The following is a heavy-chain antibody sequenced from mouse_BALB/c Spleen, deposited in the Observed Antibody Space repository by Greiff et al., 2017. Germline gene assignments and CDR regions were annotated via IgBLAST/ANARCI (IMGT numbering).Heavy chain of an antibody. V-gene: IGHV1-4*02. D-gene: IGHD4-1*01. CDR2: INPSSGYT. CDR1: GYTFTSYT. J-gene: IGHJ4*01. CDR3: ARSGLTGRAMDY. Sequence: VQLQQSAAELARPGASVKMSCKASGYTFTSYTMHWVKQRPGQGLEWIGYINPSSGYTEYNQKFKDKTTLTADKSSSTAYMQLSSLTSEDSAVYYCARSGLTGRAMDYWGQGTSVTVSS.